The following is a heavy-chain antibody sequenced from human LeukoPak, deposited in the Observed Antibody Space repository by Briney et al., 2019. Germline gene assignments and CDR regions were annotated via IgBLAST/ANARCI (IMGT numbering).Heavy chain of an antibody. CDR2: ISAYNGNT. CDR1: GYTFTSYG. Sequence: ASVKVSCKASGYTFTSYGISWVRQAPGQGLEWMGWISAYNGNTNYAQKFQGRVTMTRDTSISTAYMELSRLRSDDTAVYYCAREGVGVRGYYYTLNAFDIWGQGTMVTVSS. CDR3: AREGVGVRGYYYTLNAFDI. V-gene: IGHV1-18*01. J-gene: IGHJ3*02. D-gene: IGHD3-22*01.